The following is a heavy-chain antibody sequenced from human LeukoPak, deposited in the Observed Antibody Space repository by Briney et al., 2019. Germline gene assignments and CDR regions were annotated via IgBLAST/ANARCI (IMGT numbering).Heavy chain of an antibody. J-gene: IGHJ3*02. D-gene: IGHD2/OR15-2a*01. Sequence: GGSLRLSCVASGFSFTNAWMSWVRQGPGKGLEWVGRVKSKSDGGTRDYAAPLKGRFAVSRDDSKNTLYLQMNSLTTEDTAVYYCATDGGRDDRGMFYEGFSIWGQGTMVTVSS. V-gene: IGHV3-15*01. CDR3: ATDGGRDDRGMFYEGFSI. CDR1: GFSFTNAW. CDR2: VKSKSDGGTR.